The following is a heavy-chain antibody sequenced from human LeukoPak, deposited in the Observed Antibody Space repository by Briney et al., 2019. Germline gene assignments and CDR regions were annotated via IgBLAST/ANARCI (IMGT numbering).Heavy chain of an antibody. J-gene: IGHJ4*02. D-gene: IGHD3-10*01. CDR1: GGSISSSDYN. Sequence: KPSETLSLTCTVSGGSISSSDYNWGWIRQPPGKGLEWIGSIYYSGSTYYNPSLKTRVTISVDTSKNQFSLRPSSVTAADTAVYYCAREWFGESTFDFWGQGTLVTVSS. CDR2: IYYSGST. CDR3: AREWFGESTFDF. V-gene: IGHV4-39*01.